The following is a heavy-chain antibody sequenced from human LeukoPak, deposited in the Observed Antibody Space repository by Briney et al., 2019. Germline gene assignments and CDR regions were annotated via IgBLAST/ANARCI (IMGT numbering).Heavy chain of an antibody. CDR2: INPNSGGT. D-gene: IGHD5-12*01. V-gene: IGHV1-2*02. CDR1: GYTFTGYY. CDR3: ATSGYDLLPYYYYYGMDV. J-gene: IGHJ6*02. Sequence: ASVKVSCKASGYTFTGYYMHWVRQAPGQGLEWMGWINPNSGGTNYAKKFQGRVTMTRDTSISTAYMELSRLRSDDTAVYYCATSGYDLLPYYYYYGMDVWGQGTTVTVSS.